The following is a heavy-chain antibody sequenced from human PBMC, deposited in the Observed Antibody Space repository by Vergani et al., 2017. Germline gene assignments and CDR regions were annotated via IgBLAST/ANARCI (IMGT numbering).Heavy chain of an antibody. Sequence: QVKLQESGPGLVKPSETLSLTCTVSGGSITYGAFYWGWIRQSPGKGLEWIGSIYHSGSTYYNPSLKSRVTISVDTSKNQFSLKLSSVTAADTAVYYCARHPLYYDSSDWGQGTLVTVSS. J-gene: IGHJ4*02. V-gene: IGHV4-39*01. D-gene: IGHD3-22*01. CDR1: GGSITYGAFY. CDR3: ARHPLYYDSSD. CDR2: IYHSGST.